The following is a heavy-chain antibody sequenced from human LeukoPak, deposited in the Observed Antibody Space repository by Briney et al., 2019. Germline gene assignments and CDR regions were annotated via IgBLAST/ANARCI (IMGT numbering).Heavy chain of an antibody. J-gene: IGHJ4*02. CDR2: INPNSGGT. D-gene: IGHD3-3*01. CDR3: AGDDFWSGYELGPVY. V-gene: IGHV1-2*02. Sequence: GASVKVSCKATGYTFTGYYMHWVRQAPGQGLEWMGWINPNSGGTNYAQKFQGRVTMTGDTSISTAYMELSRLRSDDTAVYYCAGDDFWSGYELGPVYWAQGTLVTVSS. CDR1: GYTFTGYY.